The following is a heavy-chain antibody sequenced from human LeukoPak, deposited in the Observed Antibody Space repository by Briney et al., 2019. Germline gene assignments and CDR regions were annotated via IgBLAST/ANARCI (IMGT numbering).Heavy chain of an antibody. Sequence: PSETLSLTCTVSGGSISSSTFYWGWIRQPPGKGLEWIGIISYSGSSYYSPSLKSRVTISVDTSKNQFSLKLSSVTAADTAVYYCARLDRGINAAHFDYWGQGTLVTVSS. J-gene: IGHJ4*02. D-gene: IGHD6-25*01. CDR2: ISYSGSS. V-gene: IGHV4-39*01. CDR1: GGSISSSTFY. CDR3: ARLDRGINAAHFDY.